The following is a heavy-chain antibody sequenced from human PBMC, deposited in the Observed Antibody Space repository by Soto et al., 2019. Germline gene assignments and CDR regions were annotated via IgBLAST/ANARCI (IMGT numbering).Heavy chain of an antibody. CDR2: IIPISDTT. J-gene: IGHJ6*02. V-gene: IGHV1-69*01. D-gene: IGHD2-2*01. CDR3: ARSQGSSTSLEIYYYYYYGMDV. Sequence: QVQLVQSGAEVKKPGSSVKVSCKASGGTFSSYAISWVRQAPGQGLEWMVGIIPISDTTNYAQKFQGRVTITAYESTSTAYMELSSLRSEDTAVYYCARSQGSSTSLEIYYYYYYGMDVWGQGTTVTVSS. CDR1: GGTFSSYA.